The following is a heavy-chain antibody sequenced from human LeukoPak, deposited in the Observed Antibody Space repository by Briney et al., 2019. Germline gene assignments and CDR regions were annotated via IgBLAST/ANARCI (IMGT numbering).Heavy chain of an antibody. CDR2: ISYDGSNK. V-gene: IGHV3-30-3*01. Sequence: QPGGSLRLSCAASGFTFSSYAMHWVRQAPGKGLEWVAVISYDGSNKYYADSVKGRFTISRDNSKNTLYLQMNSLRAEDTAVYYCARAPQDIVVVPAAMWGSYFDYWGQGTLVTVSS. CDR3: ARAPQDIVVVPAAMWGSYFDY. D-gene: IGHD2-2*01. J-gene: IGHJ4*02. CDR1: GFTFSSYA.